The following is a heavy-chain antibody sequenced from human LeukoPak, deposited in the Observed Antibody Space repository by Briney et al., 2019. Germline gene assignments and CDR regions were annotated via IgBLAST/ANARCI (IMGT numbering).Heavy chain of an antibody. J-gene: IGHJ4*02. CDR3: AKEGDVRYCSGGSCHLGGGYFDY. Sequence: GGSLRLSCAASGFTFDDYAMHWVRQAPGKGLEWVSGISWNSGSIGYADSVKGRFTISRDNAKNSLYLQMNSLRAEDMALDYCAKEGDVRYCSGGSCHLGGGYFDYWGQGTLVTVSS. V-gene: IGHV3-9*03. D-gene: IGHD2-15*01. CDR1: GFTFDDYA. CDR2: ISWNSGSI.